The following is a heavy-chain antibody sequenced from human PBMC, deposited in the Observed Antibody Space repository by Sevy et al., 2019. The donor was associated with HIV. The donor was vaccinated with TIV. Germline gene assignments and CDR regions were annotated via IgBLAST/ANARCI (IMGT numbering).Heavy chain of an antibody. V-gene: IGHV3-33*06. CDR1: GFTFSSYG. Sequence: GGSLRLSCAASGFTFSSYGMHWIRQAPGKGLEWVAVIWYDGSNKYYADYVKGRLTISRANSKNTLYLQMNSLRAEDTALYYCAKSRYGGYAGADYWGQGTLVTVSS. CDR3: AKSRYGGYAGADY. J-gene: IGHJ4*02. CDR2: IWYDGSNK. D-gene: IGHD5-12*01.